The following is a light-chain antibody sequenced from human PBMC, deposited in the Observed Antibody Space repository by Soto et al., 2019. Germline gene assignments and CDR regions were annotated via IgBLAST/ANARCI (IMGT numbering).Light chain of an antibody. Sequence: ELVLTQSPGTLSLSPGERATLSCRASQSVSSSYLAWYQQKPGQAPRLLIYGASSRATGIPDRFSGSGSGTNFTLTISRLEPEDFAVYYCQQYNNWPPTTFGQGTKVDIK. J-gene: IGKJ1*01. V-gene: IGKV3-20*01. CDR2: GAS. CDR1: QSVSSSY. CDR3: QQYNNWPPTT.